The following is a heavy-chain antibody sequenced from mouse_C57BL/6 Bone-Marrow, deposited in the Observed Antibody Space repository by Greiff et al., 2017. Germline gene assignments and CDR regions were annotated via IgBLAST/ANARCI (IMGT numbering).Heavy chain of an antibody. CDR3: ARLPITTRDY. J-gene: IGHJ2*01. D-gene: IGHD1-1*01. CDR1: GYTFTSYW. Sequence: QVQLQQPGAELVKPGASVKLSCKASGYTFTSYWMQWVKQRPGQGLEWIGEIDPSDSYTNYNQKFKGKATLTVDTSSSTAYMQLSSLTSEDSAVXYCARLPITTRDYWGQGTTLTVSS. CDR2: IDPSDSYT. V-gene: IGHV1-50*01.